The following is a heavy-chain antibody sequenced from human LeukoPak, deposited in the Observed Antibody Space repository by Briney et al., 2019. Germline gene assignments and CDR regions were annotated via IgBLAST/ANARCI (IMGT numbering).Heavy chain of an antibody. CDR3: ASSGDVLLWFGELGYYYGMDV. V-gene: IGHV1-46*01. Sequence: EASVKVSFKASGYTFTSYYMHWVRQAPGQGLEWMGIINPSGGSTSYAQKFQGRVTMTRDTSTSTVYMELSSLRSEDTAVYYCASSGDVLLWFGELGYYYGMDVWGQGTTVTVSS. J-gene: IGHJ6*02. CDR2: INPSGGST. CDR1: GYTFTSYY. D-gene: IGHD3-10*01.